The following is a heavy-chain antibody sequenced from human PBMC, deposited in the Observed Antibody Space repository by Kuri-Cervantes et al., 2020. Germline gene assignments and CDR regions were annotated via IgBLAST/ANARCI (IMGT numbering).Heavy chain of an antibody. CDR3: AKEHGDYFDY. CDR2: ISYDVSNK. CDR1: GFTLSSYG. V-gene: IGHV3-30*18. J-gene: IGHJ4*02. Sequence: GGSLRLSCAASGFTLSSYGMHWVRQAPGKGLEWVAVISYDVSNKYYADSVKGRFTISRDNSKNTLYLQMNSLRAEDTAVYYCAKEHGDYFDYWGQGTLVTVSS. D-gene: IGHD4-17*01.